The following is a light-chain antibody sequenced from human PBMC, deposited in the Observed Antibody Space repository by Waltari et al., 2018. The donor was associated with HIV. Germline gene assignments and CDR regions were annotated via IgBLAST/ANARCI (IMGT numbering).Light chain of an antibody. V-gene: IGLV1-51*01. CDR2: AND. CDR1: SSNIGNNY. CDR3: EAWDTSLTIV. Sequence: QSVLTQPPSVSAAPGQKVTISCSGRSSNIGNNYLSWYQQLPGTAPKLLIYANDKRAAGVPDRFSGSKSGTSATLDITGLQTGDEADYYCEAWDTSLTIVFGGGTKVDVL. J-gene: IGLJ2*01.